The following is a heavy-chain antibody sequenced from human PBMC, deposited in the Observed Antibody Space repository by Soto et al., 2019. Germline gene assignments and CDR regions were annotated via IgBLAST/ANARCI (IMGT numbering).Heavy chain of an antibody. V-gene: IGHV3-23*01. CDR3: AKDGVAGTYYYYGMDV. CDR2: ISGSGGST. Sequence: AGGSLRLSCAASGFTFSSYAMSWVRQAPGKGLEWVSAISGSGGSTYYADSVKGRFTISRDNSKNTLYLQMNSLRAEDTAVYYCAKDGVAGTYYYYGMDVWGQGTTVTVSS. J-gene: IGHJ6*02. CDR1: GFTFSSYA. D-gene: IGHD6-19*01.